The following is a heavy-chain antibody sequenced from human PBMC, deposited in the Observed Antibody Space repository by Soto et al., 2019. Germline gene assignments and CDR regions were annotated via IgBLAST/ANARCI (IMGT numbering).Heavy chain of an antibody. CDR1: GRYISSVNCY. D-gene: IGHD5-18*01. CDR2: IYHSGTT. V-gene: IGHV4-30-4*01. CDR3: ARDDTAMGIGYYGMDV. J-gene: IGHJ6*02. Sequence: SETMSVTCPVSGRYISSVNCYWSWNRQPPGKGLEWIGYIYHSGTTYYNPSLKSRVTISVDTSKNQFSLKVTSVTAADTAVYYCARDDTAMGIGYYGMDVWGQGTTVTVSS.